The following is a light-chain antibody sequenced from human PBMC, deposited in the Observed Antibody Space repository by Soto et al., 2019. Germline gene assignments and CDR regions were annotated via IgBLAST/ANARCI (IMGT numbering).Light chain of an antibody. J-gene: IGKJ4*01. Sequence: DIVLTQSPATLSLSPGERATLSCRASQSVSSYLAWYQQKPGQAPRLLIYDASNRATGIPARFSGSGSGTDVTLTISSLEPEDFAVYYCQQRSNGPPLTFGGGTKVEIK. V-gene: IGKV3-11*01. CDR1: QSVSSY. CDR3: QQRSNGPPLT. CDR2: DAS.